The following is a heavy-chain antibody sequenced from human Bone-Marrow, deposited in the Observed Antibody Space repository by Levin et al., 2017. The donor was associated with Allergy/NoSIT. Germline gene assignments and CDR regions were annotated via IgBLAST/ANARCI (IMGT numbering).Heavy chain of an antibody. CDR2: ISNDGNKK. CDR3: VRDQEDASRWFGETPEGAFDI. D-gene: IGHD3-10*01. J-gene: IGHJ3*02. V-gene: IGHV3-30-3*01. CDR1: GFTFRNPD. Sequence: GGSLRLSCAASGFTFRNPDIHWVRQAPGKGLEWVTVISNDGNKKSYGDSVKGRFIISRDNSKNTVYLQMNSLRDDDTAIYYCVRDQEDASRWFGETPEGAFDIWGQGTMVIVSS.